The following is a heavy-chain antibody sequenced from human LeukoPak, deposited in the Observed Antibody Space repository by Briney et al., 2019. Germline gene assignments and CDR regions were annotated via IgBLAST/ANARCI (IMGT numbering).Heavy chain of an antibody. CDR3: ARDGVRGGFASGWTPYYFDY. V-gene: IGHV3-33*01. CDR1: GFTFSSYG. D-gene: IGHD6-19*01. J-gene: IGHJ4*02. CDR2: IWYDGSNK. Sequence: GGSLRLSCAASGFTFSSYGMHWVRQAPGKGLEWAAVIWYDGSNKYYADSVKGRFTISRDNSKNTLYLQMNSLRAEDTAVYYCARDGVRGGFASGWTPYYFDYWGQGTLVTVSS.